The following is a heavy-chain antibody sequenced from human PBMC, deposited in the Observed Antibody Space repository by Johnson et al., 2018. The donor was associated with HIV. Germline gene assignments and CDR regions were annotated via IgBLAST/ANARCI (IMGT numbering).Heavy chain of an antibody. V-gene: IGHV3-66*01. Sequence: VESGGGLVQPGGSLRLSCAASGFTVSSNYMSWVRQAPRKGLEWVSVIYSGGSTYYAESVKGRFTISIDNSKNTLYLKMNSLRAEDTAVYYCARATTPHDAFDIWGQGTVVTVSS. D-gene: IGHD1-1*01. J-gene: IGHJ3*02. CDR2: IYSGGST. CDR3: ARATTPHDAFDI. CDR1: GFTVSSNY.